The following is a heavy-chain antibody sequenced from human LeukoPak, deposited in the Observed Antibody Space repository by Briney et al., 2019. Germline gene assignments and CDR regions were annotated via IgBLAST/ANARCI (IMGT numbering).Heavy chain of an antibody. CDR3: AMSVEMPPIPSFDY. J-gene: IGHJ4*02. V-gene: IGHV1-3*01. CDR1: GYIFTPHH. Sequence: ASVKVSCKTSGYIFTPHHIHWMRQAPGQGLELLGWVSAANNPEYSQKFQGRVVITRDASAATSYLELNSLRSEDTAVYYCAMSVEMPPIPSFDYWGQGTLVTVSS. CDR2: VSAANNP. D-gene: IGHD5-24*01.